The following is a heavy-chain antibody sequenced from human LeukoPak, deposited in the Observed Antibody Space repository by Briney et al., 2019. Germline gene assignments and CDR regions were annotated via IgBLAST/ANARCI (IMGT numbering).Heavy chain of an antibody. Sequence: GGSLRLSCAASGFTFSGYAMSWVRQAPGKGLEWVSAIGGSGGSTYYADSVKGRFTISRDNSKNTLYLQMNSLRAEDTAVYYCAKVRFLEWLYGPYYFDYWGQGTLVTVSS. J-gene: IGHJ4*02. CDR1: GFTFSGYA. V-gene: IGHV3-23*01. D-gene: IGHD3-3*01. CDR3: AKVRFLEWLYGPYYFDY. CDR2: IGGSGGST.